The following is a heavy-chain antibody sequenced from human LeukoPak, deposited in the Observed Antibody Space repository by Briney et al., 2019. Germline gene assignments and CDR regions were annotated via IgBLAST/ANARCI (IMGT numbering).Heavy chain of an antibody. CDR3: ARENVLLWFGELGDMDV. CDR2: IYTSGST. D-gene: IGHD3-10*01. J-gene: IGHJ6*03. V-gene: IGHV4-4*07. Sequence: SETLSLTCTVSGGSISSYYWSWIRQPAGKGLEWIGRIYTSGSTNYNPSLKSRVTISVDTSKNQFSLKLSSVTAADTAVYYCARENVLLWFGELGDMDVWGKGTTVTVSS. CDR1: GGSISSYY.